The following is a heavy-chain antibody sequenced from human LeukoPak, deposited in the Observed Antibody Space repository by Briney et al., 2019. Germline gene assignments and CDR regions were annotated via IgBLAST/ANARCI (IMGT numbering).Heavy chain of an antibody. CDR2: ISYGGSNK. J-gene: IGHJ4*02. V-gene: IGHV3-30*14. CDR3: ARDAGSSSWYEAYYFDY. Sequence: PGGSLRLSCAASGFTFSSYAMHWVRQAPGKGLEWVAVISYGGSNKYYADSVKGRFTISRDNSKNTLYLQMGSLRAEDMAVYYCARDAGSSSWYEAYYFDYWGQGTLVTVSS. D-gene: IGHD6-13*01. CDR1: GFTFSSYA.